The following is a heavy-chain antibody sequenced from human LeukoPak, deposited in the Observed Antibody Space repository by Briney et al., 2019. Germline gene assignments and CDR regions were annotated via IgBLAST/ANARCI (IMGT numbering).Heavy chain of an antibody. J-gene: IGHJ4*02. D-gene: IGHD6-19*01. CDR3: ARIAVADATIFDY. V-gene: IGHV3-30*04. Sequence: PGGSLRLSCAASGFTFSSYAMHWVRQAPGKGLEWVAVISYDGSNKYYADSVKGRFTISRDNSKNTLYLQMNSLRAEDTAVYYCARIAVADATIFDYWGQGTLVAVSS. CDR1: GFTFSSYA. CDR2: ISYDGSNK.